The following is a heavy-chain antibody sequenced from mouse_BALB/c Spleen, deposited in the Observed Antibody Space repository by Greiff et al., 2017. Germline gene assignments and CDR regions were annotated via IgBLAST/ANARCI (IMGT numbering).Heavy chain of an antibody. CDR1: GYSFTDYN. CDR3: ASGMITTPAWFAY. J-gene: IGHJ3*01. V-gene: IGHV1S135*01. D-gene: IGHD2-4*01. Sequence: EVKLMESGPELVKPGASVKVSCKASGYSFTDYNMYWVKQSHGKSLEWIGYIDPYNGGTSYNQKFKGKATLTVDKSSSTAFMHLNSLTSEDSAVYYCASGMITTPAWFAYWGQGTLVTVSA. CDR2: IDPYNGGT.